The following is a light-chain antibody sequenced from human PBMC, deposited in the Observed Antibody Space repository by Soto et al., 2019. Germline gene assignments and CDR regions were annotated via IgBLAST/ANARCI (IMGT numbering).Light chain of an antibody. CDR1: QSISNR. CDR2: AAS. J-gene: IGKJ1*01. CDR3: QQNYSSSST. Sequence: DIQMTQSPSALSASVADRVIITCRASQSISNRLSWYQQKPGKAPKLLVFAASCLQSGVPSRFSGSRSGPDFTLTISSLQPADYATYYCQQNYSSSSTFGQGTKVDIK. V-gene: IGKV1-39*01.